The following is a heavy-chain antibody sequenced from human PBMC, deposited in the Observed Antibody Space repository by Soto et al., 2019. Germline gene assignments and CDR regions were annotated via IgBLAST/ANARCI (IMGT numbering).Heavy chain of an antibody. CDR1: GFNFGAYA. D-gene: IGHD6-19*01. Sequence: GGSLRLSCEASGFNFGAYAMSWVRQAPGKGLEWVSGISGSSSGTYYTDSVKGRFTISRDNSKNTVYLQMNSLRGEDTAVYYCAKDRSENFWVYYYAMDVWGQGTAVTVSS. CDR3: AKDRSENFWVYYYAMDV. CDR2: ISGSSSGT. V-gene: IGHV3-23*01. J-gene: IGHJ6*02.